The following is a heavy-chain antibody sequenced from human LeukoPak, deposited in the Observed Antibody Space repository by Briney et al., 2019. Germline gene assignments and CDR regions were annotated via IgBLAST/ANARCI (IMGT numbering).Heavy chain of an antibody. CDR2: INPKSGGT. J-gene: IGHJ3*02. V-gene: IGHV1-2*02. CDR1: RYTFTDYY. D-gene: IGHD4-23*01. CDR3: ARDRTSVVSDI. Sequence: ASVEVSCKASRYTFTDYYMHWVRQAPGQGLEWMGWINPKSGGTNYAPKFRGRVTMTRDTSINTVYMELSSLRSDDTAMYYCARDRTSVVSDIWGQGTMVTVSS.